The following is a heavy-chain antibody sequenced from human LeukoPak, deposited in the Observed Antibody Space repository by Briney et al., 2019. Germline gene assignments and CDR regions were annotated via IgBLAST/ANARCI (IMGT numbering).Heavy chain of an antibody. Sequence: ASVKVSCKASGYTFTSYGISWVRQAPGQGLEWMGWISAYNGNTNYAQKLQGRVTMTTDTSTSTAYMELSSLRSEDTAVYYCARAPGMVYYFDYWGQGTLVTVSS. J-gene: IGHJ4*02. D-gene: IGHD2-8*01. CDR2: ISAYNGNT. CDR1: GYTFTSYG. V-gene: IGHV1-18*01. CDR3: ARAPGMVYYFDY.